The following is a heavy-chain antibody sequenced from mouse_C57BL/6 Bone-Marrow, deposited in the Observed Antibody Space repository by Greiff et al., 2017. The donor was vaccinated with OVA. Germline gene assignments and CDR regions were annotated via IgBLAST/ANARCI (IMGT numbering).Heavy chain of an antibody. Sequence: QVQLQQPGAELVMPGASVKLSCKASGYTFTSYWMHWVKQRPGQGLEWIGEIDPSDSYTNYNQKFKGKSTLTVDKSSSTAYMQLSSLTSEDSAVYYCARPPMTTVVATDWYFDVWGTGTTVTVSS. CDR2: IDPSDSYT. CDR3: ARPPMTTVVATDWYFDV. J-gene: IGHJ1*03. D-gene: IGHD1-1*01. CDR1: GYTFTSYW. V-gene: IGHV1-69*01.